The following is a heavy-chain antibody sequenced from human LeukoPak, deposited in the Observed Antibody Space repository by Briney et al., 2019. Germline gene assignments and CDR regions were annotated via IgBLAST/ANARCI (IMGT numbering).Heavy chain of an antibody. J-gene: IGHJ5*02. D-gene: IGHD6-19*01. V-gene: IGHV1-69*06. CDR1: GGTFSSYA. CDR2: IIPIFGTA. CDR3: ARDSVAVAGTPGWFDP. Sequence: ASVKVSCKASGGTFSSYAISWVRQAPGQGLEWMGGIIPIFGTANYAQKFQGRVTITADKSTSTAYMELSSLRSEDTAVYYCARDSVAVAGTPGWFDPWGQGTLVTVSS.